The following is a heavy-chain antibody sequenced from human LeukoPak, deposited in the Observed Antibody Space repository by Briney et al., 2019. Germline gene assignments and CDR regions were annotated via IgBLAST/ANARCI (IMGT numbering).Heavy chain of an antibody. CDR3: ARGIPNSYGKDY. CDR1: GFTFSSHW. Sequence: GGSLRLSCAASGFTFSSHWMHWVRHAPGKGLVWVSRIKGDGSSTSYADSVKGRLTISRDNAKNTVYLQMNSLRGEDTAVYYCARGIPNSYGKDYWGQGTLVTVSS. CDR2: IKGDGSST. J-gene: IGHJ4*02. D-gene: IGHD3-16*01. V-gene: IGHV3-74*01.